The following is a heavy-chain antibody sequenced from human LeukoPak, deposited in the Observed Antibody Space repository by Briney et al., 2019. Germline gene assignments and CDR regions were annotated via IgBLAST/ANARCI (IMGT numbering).Heavy chain of an antibody. CDR3: VKHARGFSFGTYYFDY. V-gene: IGHV3-64D*06. D-gene: IGHD5-18*01. Sequence: GGSLRLSCSASGYTFTIYALHWVRQAPGKGLEFVSAISSNGGNTYYADSVKGRFTISRDNSKNTLYLQMSSLKPEDTAVYYCVKHARGFSFGTYYFDYWGQGTLVTVSS. CDR2: ISSNGGNT. J-gene: IGHJ4*02. CDR1: GYTFTIYA.